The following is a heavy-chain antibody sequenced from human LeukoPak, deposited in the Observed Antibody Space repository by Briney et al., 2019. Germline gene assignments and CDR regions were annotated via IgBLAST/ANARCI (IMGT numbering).Heavy chain of an antibody. CDR2: IYTSGST. CDR3: ARHKDGLTADNWFDP. Sequence: SETLSLTCTVSGGSISGYYWTWIRQPGGEGLEWIGRIYTSGSTNYNPSLKSRVTMSIDTSKNQFSLKLSSVTAADTAVYYCARHKDGLTADNWFDPWGQGTLVTVSS. D-gene: IGHD1-20*01. J-gene: IGHJ5*02. CDR1: GGSISGYY. V-gene: IGHV4-4*07.